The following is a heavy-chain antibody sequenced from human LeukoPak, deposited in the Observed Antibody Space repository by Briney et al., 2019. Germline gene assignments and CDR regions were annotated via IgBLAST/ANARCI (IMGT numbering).Heavy chain of an antibody. V-gene: IGHV3-23*01. J-gene: IGHJ4*02. D-gene: IGHD3-22*01. CDR3: AKTSYYDSSGYYFDPFDY. CDR2: ISGRGGST. Sequence: GGSLRLSCAASGFTFSSYAMNWVSQAPGKGLEWVSGISGRGGSTFYADSVKGRFTISRDNSKNTLYLQMNSLRAEDTAVYYCAKTSYYDSSGYYFDPFDYWGQGTLVTVSS. CDR1: GFTFSSYA.